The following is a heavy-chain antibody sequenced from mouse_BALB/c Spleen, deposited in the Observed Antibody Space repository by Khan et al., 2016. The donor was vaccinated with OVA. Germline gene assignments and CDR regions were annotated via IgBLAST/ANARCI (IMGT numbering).Heavy chain of an antibody. Sequence: MQLKESGPELVKPGASVKISCKASGYSFTGYFMSWVMQSHGKSLEWIGRINPHIGETLYNQKFKGKATLTVDESSSTAHMELRSLASEDSAVYYCTRIYGSDFDYWGQGTPLTVSS. CDR1: GYSFTGYF. D-gene: IGHD1-1*01. CDR2: INPHIGET. CDR3: TRIYGSDFDY. V-gene: IGHV1-20*02. J-gene: IGHJ2*01.